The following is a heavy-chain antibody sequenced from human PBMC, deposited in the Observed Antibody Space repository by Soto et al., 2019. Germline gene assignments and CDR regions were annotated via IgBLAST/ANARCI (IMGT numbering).Heavy chain of an antibody. CDR2: IYSGGST. CDR1: GFTVSSNY. Sequence: EVQLVESGGGLIQPGGSLRLSYAASGFTVSSNYMSWVRQAPGKGLEWVSVIYSGGSTYYADSVKGRFTISRDNSKNTLYLQMNSLRAEDTAVYYCARDGIVGALPGGYWGQGTLVTVSS. J-gene: IGHJ4*02. V-gene: IGHV3-53*01. CDR3: ARDGIVGALPGGY. D-gene: IGHD1-26*01.